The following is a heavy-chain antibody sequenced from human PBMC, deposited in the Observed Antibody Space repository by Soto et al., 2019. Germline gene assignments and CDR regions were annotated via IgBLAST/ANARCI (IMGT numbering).Heavy chain of an antibody. D-gene: IGHD1-26*01. CDR1: GFPFSSYA. V-gene: IGHV3-23*01. CDR2: MSGVAGNR. CDR3: AKPMRIDQWVFPH. Sequence: EVQLLESGGGLVQPGGSLRLSCAASGFPFSSYAMNWVRQAPGKGLEWVSAMSGVAGNRFYADSVKGRFTISRDNSKNIVYLEMLDLRADDTAVYLCAKPMRIDQWVFPHWGHGTQVTVSS. J-gene: IGHJ4*01.